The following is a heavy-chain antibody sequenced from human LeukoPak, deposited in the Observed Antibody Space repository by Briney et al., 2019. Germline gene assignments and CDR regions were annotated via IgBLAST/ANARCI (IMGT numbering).Heavy chain of an antibody. J-gene: IGHJ4*02. V-gene: IGHV4-59*01. CDR3: AGGSIAVAGMEFDY. Sequence: SETLSLTCTVSGGSISSYYWSWIRQPPGKGLEWIGYIYYSGSTNYNPSLKSRVTISVDTSKNQFSLKLSSVTAADTAVYYCAGGSIAVAGMEFDYWGQGTLVTVSS. CDR1: GGSISSYY. CDR2: IYYSGST. D-gene: IGHD6-19*01.